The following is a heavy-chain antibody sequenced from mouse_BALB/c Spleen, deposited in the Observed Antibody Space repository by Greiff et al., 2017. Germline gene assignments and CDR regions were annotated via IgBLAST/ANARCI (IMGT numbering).Heavy chain of an antibody. V-gene: IGHV3-6*02. D-gene: IGHD1-1*01. CDR3: ARDLSSWNY. CDR2: ISYDGSN. Sequence: EVQLQKSGPGLVKPSQSLSLTCSVTGYSITSGYYWNWIRQFPGNKLEWMGYISYDGSNNYNPSLKNRISITRDTSKNQFFLKLNSVTTEDTATYYCARDLSSWNYWGQGTTLTVSS. J-gene: IGHJ2*01. CDR1: GYSITSGYY.